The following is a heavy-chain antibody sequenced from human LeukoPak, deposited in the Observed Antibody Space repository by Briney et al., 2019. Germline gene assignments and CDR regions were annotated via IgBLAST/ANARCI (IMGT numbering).Heavy chain of an antibody. D-gene: IGHD5-18*01. CDR3: ARGYTYGQIFDY. J-gene: IGHJ4*02. CDR1: GFIFHTYT. V-gene: IGHV3-21*06. CDR2: ISSTSIAI. Sequence: GGSLRLSCTPSGFIFHTYTMHWVRQAPGKGLEWVSSISSTSIAIYYADSVKGRFTISRDNVENSLYLQMNGLRAEDTAVYYCARGYTYGQIFDYWGQGALVTVSS.